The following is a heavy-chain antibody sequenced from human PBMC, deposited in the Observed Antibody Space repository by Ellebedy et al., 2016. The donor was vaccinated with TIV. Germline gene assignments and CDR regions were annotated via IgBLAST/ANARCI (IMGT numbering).Heavy chain of an antibody. D-gene: IGHD5/OR15-5a*01. CDR3: ARWGVYSGTFQGPFDF. Sequence: AASVKVSCKASGYTFTSYGISWVRQAPGQGLEWMGIINPSGGSTSYAQKLQGRVTMTRDTSTSTVYMELSSLRSEDTALYYCARWGVYSGTFQGPFDFWGQGTLVTVSS. V-gene: IGHV1-46*04. CDR1: GYTFTSYG. J-gene: IGHJ4*02. CDR2: INPSGGST.